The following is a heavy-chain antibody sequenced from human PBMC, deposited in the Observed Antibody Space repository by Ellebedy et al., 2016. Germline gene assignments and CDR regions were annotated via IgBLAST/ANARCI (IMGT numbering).Heavy chain of an antibody. CDR2: IWYDGSNK. D-gene: IGHD6-13*01. J-gene: IGHJ4*02. CDR3: GRVGYSSSLGFDY. V-gene: IGHV3-33*01. CDR1: GFTFSSYG. Sequence: GESLKISXAASGFTFSSYGMHWVRQAPGKGLEWVAVIWYDGSNKYYADSVKGRFTISRDSTTLYLQMNGLRAEDTAVYYCGRVGYSSSLGFDYWGQGTLVTVSS.